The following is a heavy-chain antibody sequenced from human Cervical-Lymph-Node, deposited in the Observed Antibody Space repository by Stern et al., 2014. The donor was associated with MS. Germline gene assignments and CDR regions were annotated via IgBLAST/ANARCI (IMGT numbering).Heavy chain of an antibody. J-gene: IGHJ3*02. D-gene: IGHD2-15*01. V-gene: IGHV1-18*01. CDR3: ARGVLGSENAFDI. Sequence: QVQLVQSGAEVKKPWASVKVSCKASGYTFTSYGISWVRKAPGQGIEWMGWIGAYNGNANYAPKLQGRVALTIDTSTSTAYMELRSLSSDDTAVYYCARGVLGSENAFDIWGKGTMVPVSS. CDR2: IGAYNGNA. CDR1: GYTFTSYG.